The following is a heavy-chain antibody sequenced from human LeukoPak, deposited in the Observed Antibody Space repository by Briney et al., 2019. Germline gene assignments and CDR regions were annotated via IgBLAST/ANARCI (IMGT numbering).Heavy chain of an antibody. J-gene: IGHJ6*02. V-gene: IGHV1-18*01. CDR2: INEKNSNS. CDR1: GYTFRNYG. D-gene: IGHD5-18*01. Sequence: GAPVKVSCKASGYTFRNYGVSWVRQAPGQGLEWMGWINEKNSNSIYAQKFQGRVTMTEDTSTDTAYMELSSLRSEDTAVYYCATRSLDTAMASYYYGMDVWGQGTTVTVSS. CDR3: ATRSLDTAMASYYYGMDV.